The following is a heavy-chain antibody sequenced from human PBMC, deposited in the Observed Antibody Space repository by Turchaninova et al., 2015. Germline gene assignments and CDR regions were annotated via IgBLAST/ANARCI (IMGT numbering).Heavy chain of an antibody. CDR1: GFTFSSYN. D-gene: IGHD3-10*01. J-gene: IGHJ4*02. CDR2: ISSDSSTI. Sequence: VESGGDLVQPGGSLRLSCAASGFTFSSYNINWVRQAPGKGLEWVSFISSDSSTIIYADSVNVRFNVYRDNAKNSLYLQMNSLRDDDTAVYYCARVRGNYFMDYWGQGTLVTVSS. V-gene: IGHV3-48*02. CDR3: ARVRGNYFMDY.